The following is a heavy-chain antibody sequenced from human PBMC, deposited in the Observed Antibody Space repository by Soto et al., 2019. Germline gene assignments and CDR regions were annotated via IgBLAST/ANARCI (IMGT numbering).Heavy chain of an antibody. V-gene: IGHV4-34*01. J-gene: IGHJ4*02. CDR1: GGSISSGGYS. Sequence: SETLSLTCAVSGGSISSGGYSWSWIRQPPGMGLEWVGEIKHSGSTNYSPSLKSRVTISEDTSKNQFSLKLSSVTAADTAVYYCARGDISGWYFDYWGRGTLVTVSS. CDR3: ARGDISGWYFDY. D-gene: IGHD6-19*01. CDR2: IKHSGST.